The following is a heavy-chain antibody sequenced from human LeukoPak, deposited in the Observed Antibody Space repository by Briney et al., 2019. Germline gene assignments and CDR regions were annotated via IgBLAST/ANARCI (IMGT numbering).Heavy chain of an antibody. CDR2: ISSSISYT. V-gene: IGHV3-11*05. D-gene: IGHD6-13*01. CDR1: GFTFSDYY. CDR3: ARERIAAAGTSTYYYYGMDV. J-gene: IGHJ6*02. Sequence: PGGSLRLSCAASGFTFSDYYMSWLRQAPGKGLEWVSYISSSISYTNYADSVKGRFTISRDNAKNSLYLQMNSLRAEDTAVYYCARERIAAAGTSTYYYYGMDVWGQGTTVTVSS.